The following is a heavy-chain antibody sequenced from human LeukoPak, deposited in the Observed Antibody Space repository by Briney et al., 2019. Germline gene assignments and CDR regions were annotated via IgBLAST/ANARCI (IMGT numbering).Heavy chain of an antibody. CDR2: INHGGST. Sequence: SETLSLTCAVSGGSFSGYYWSWIRQPPGKGLEWIGEINHGGSTNYNPSLKSRVTISVDTSKNQFSLKLSSVTAADTAVYYCARGTCSGGSCYSDYYYYMDVWGKGTTVTVSS. V-gene: IGHV4-34*01. CDR1: GGSFSGYY. CDR3: ARGTCSGGSCYSDYYYYMDV. D-gene: IGHD2-15*01. J-gene: IGHJ6*03.